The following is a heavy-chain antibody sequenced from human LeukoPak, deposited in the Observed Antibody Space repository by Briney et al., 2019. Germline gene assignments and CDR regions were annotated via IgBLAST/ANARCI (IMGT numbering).Heavy chain of an antibody. CDR3: ARPAIKLYSYPFDY. CDR1: GGSISSGDYY. J-gene: IGHJ4*02. CDR2: INYSGST. D-gene: IGHD5-18*01. Sequence: SETLSLTCTVSGGSISSGDYYWSWIRQPPGKGLEWIGDINYSGSTYYNPSLKSRVTISVDTSKNQFSLKLSSVTAADTAVYYCARPAIKLYSYPFDYWGQGTLVTVS. V-gene: IGHV4-30-4*08.